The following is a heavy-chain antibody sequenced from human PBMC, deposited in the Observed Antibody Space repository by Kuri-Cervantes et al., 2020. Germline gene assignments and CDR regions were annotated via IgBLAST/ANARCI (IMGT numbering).Heavy chain of an antibody. CDR2: ISWNSGSI. Sequence: SLKISCAASGFTFDDYAMHWVRQAPGKGLEWVSGISWNSGSIGYADSVKGRFTISRDNAKNSLYLQMNSLRDEDTAVYYCARDWGVRGVITLDYWGRGTLVTVSS. J-gene: IGHJ4*02. CDR3: ARDWGVRGVITLDY. CDR1: GFTFDDYA. V-gene: IGHV3-9*01. D-gene: IGHD3-10*01.